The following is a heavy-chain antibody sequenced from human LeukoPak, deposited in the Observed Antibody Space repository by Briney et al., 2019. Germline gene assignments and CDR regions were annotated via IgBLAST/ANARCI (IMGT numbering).Heavy chain of an antibody. Sequence: PSETLSLTCAVYGGSFSGYYWSWIRQPPGKGLEWIGEINHSGSTNYNPSLKSRVTISVDTSKNQFSLKLSSVTAADTAVYYCARLGSGWIPLWVYWGQGTLVTVSS. D-gene: IGHD6-19*01. CDR1: GGSFSGYY. CDR2: INHSGST. CDR3: ARLGSGWIPLWVY. V-gene: IGHV4-34*01. J-gene: IGHJ4*02.